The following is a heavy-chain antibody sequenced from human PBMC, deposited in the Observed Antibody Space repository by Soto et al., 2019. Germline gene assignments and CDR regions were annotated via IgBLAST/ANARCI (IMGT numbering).Heavy chain of an antibody. CDR1: GHSFTTYW. V-gene: IGHV5-51*03. J-gene: IGHJ3*02. D-gene: IGHD4-17*01. CDR3: TRDWDYRGNPNSIDI. Sequence: EAQLVQSGAEVKKPGESLKISCEDSGHSFTTYWIAWVRQMPGKGLEWMGIIYPGDSRTTYSPSFQGQVIISADKSISTPYLRWSILKPSDTAMYYCTRDWDYRGNPNSIDIWAHGKMV. CDR2: IYPGDSRT.